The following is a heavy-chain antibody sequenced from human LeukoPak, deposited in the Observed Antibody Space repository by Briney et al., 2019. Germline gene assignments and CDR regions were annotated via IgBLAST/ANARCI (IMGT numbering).Heavy chain of an antibody. CDR2: ISWNSGSI. CDR3: AKDIVDYYYYGMDV. V-gene: IGHV3-9*01. D-gene: IGHD1-26*01. CDR1: GFTFDDYA. J-gene: IGHJ6*02. Sequence: PGRSLRLSCAASGFTFDDYAMHWVRQAPGKGLGWVSGISWNSGSIGYADSVKGRFTISRDNAKNSLYLQMNSLRAEDTALYYCAKDIVDYYYYGMDVWGQGTTVTVSS.